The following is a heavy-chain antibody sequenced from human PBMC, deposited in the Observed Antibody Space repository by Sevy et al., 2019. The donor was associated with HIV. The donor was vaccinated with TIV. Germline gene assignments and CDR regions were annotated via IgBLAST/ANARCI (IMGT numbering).Heavy chain of an antibody. V-gene: IGHV3-23*01. CDR1: GFTFNTHA. J-gene: IGHJ3*01. CDR3: AKALNPALESMIEVIFRSLKGFDV. D-gene: IGHD3-22*01. CDR2: ISGIGSST. Sequence: GGSLRLSCAASGFTFNTHAMNWVRQAPGKGLEWVSVISGIGSSTSYADSVKGRFTISRDNANNTHYLQMNSLRADDTAVYYCAKALNPALESMIEVIFRSLKGFDVWGQGTMVTVSS.